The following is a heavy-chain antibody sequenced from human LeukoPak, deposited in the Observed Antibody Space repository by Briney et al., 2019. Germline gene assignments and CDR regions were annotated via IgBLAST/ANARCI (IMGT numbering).Heavy chain of an antibody. D-gene: IGHD1-14*01. V-gene: IGHV3-21*06. CDR3: TRLAAAGSGRWAPDY. Sequence: GGSLRLSCGASGFTFSSYSMNWVRQAPGKGLEWVSCISSSSSYIYYADSVKGRFTISRDNAKNSVYLQMSGLTNEDTAVYYCTRLAAAGSGRWAPDYWGQGTLVTVSS. J-gene: IGHJ4*02. CDR2: ISSSSSYI. CDR1: GFTFSSYS.